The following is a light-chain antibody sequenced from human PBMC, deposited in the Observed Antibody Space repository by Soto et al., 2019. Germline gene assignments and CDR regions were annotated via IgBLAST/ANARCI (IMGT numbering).Light chain of an antibody. Sequence: QSLPTHPASVSRSPGHSITISFSGTISYIGAYDYFSWYQQHPGRAPKLIIYEVSHLFSGLSYLFSGSKSGNTASLTISGLQAEDEGDYYCTSFAPGRIYVFGSGTKVTVL. V-gene: IGLV2-14*03. CDR1: ISYIGAYDY. CDR3: TSFAPGRIYV. CDR2: EVS. J-gene: IGLJ1*01.